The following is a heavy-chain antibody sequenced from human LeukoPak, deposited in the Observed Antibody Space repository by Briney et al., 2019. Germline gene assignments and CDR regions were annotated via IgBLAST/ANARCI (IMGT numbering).Heavy chain of an antibody. Sequence: SETPSLTCTVSGGSITSYYWIWIRQPPGKGLEWIGCISPSGTTNYNPSLKTRVTISVDTSEKQFSLNLRSVTAADTAVYYCARTHLNKDYKKVTYFDYWGQGTLVTVSS. J-gene: IGHJ4*02. CDR2: ISPSGTT. CDR1: GGSITSYY. D-gene: IGHD4-11*01. V-gene: IGHV4-59*01. CDR3: ARTHLNKDYKKVTYFDY.